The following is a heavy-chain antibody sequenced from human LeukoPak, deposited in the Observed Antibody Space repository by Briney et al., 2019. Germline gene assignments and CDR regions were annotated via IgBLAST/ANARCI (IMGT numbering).Heavy chain of an antibody. J-gene: IGHJ6*03. CDR2: INTNTGNP. CDR1: GYTFTSYA. D-gene: IGHD1-26*01. V-gene: IGHV7-4-1*02. Sequence: GASVKVSCKASGYTFTSYAMNWVRQAPGQGLEWMGWINTNTGNPTYAQGFTGRFVFSLDTSVSTAYLQISSLKAEDTAVYYCARSYSGSYRLLLYYYYYYMDVWGKGTTVTVSS. CDR3: ARSYSGSYRLLLYYYYYYMDV.